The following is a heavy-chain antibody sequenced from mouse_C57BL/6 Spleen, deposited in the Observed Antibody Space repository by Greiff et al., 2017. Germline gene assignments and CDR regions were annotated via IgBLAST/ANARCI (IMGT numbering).Heavy chain of an antibody. Sequence: QVQLQQPGAELVKPGASVKLSCKASGYTFTSYWMHWVKQRPGQGLEWIGMINPTSGSTNYNEKFKNKATLTVDKSSSTAYMRLSSLTSEDSAVYYCARSYYYVGYYPYAMDYWGQGTSVTVSS. J-gene: IGHJ4*01. CDR3: ARSYYYVGYYPYAMDY. D-gene: IGHD2-3*01. CDR1: GYTFTSYW. V-gene: IGHV1-64*01. CDR2: INPTSGST.